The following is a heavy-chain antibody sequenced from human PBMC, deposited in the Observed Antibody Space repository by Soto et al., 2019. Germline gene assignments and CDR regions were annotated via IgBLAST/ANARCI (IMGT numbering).Heavy chain of an antibody. V-gene: IGHV1-46*01. Sequence: ASVKVSCKASGGTFSSYAISWVRQAPGQGLGWMGIINPSGGSTSYAQKFQGRVTMTRDTSTSTVYMELSSLRSEDTAVYYCARDPQRYYYDSSGYLDYWGQGTLVTVSS. D-gene: IGHD3-22*01. J-gene: IGHJ4*02. CDR2: INPSGGST. CDR1: GGTFSSYA. CDR3: ARDPQRYYYDSSGYLDY.